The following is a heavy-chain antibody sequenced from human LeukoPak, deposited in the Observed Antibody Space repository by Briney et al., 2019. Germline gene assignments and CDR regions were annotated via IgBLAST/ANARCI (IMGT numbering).Heavy chain of an antibody. CDR2: ITGSGGNT. V-gene: IGHV3-23*01. CDR1: GFTFSSSP. Sequence: GGSLRLSCAGSGFTFSSSPMSWVRQAPGQGLEWVSGITGSGGNTYYADSVKGRFTISRDGPKNTLYLELNSLRAEDTAVYYCAKSKFATSAYDGSLDSWGQGTLVTVSS. J-gene: IGHJ4*02. D-gene: IGHD5-12*01. CDR3: AKSKFATSAYDGSLDS.